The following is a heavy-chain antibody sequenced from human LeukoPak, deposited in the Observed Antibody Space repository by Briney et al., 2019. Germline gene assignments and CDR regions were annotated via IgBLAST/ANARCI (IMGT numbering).Heavy chain of an antibody. CDR2: INHSGST. V-gene: IGHV4-4*02. D-gene: IGHD5-24*01. Sequence: PSETLSLTCAVSGGSISSSNWWSWVRQPPGKGLEWIGEINHSGSTNYNPSLKSRVTISVDTSKNQFSLKLSSVTAADTAVYYCARGKRWLQRYYYYMDVWGKGTTVTVSS. J-gene: IGHJ6*03. CDR3: ARGKRWLQRYYYYMDV. CDR1: GGSISSSNW.